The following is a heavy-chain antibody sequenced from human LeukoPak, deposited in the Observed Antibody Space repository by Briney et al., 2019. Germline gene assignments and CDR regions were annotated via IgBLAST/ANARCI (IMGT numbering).Heavy chain of an antibody. V-gene: IGHV3-23*01. CDR1: GFTFSSSA. CDR3: AKKSPYGGADY. D-gene: IGHD4/OR15-4a*01. CDR2: ISGNGAST. J-gene: IGHJ4*02. Sequence: PGESLRLSCAVSGFTFSSSAMRWVRQAPGKGLEWVSAISGNGASTYYADSVKGRFTISRDNSKNTLYLQINSLRAEDPAVYYCAKKSPYGGADYWGQGTLVTVSS.